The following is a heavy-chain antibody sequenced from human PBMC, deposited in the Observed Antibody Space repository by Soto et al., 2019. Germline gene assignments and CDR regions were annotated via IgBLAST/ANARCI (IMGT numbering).Heavy chain of an antibody. J-gene: IGHJ5*02. CDR3: ARDLPYSSGWLNWFDP. CDR2: IYSGGST. D-gene: IGHD6-19*01. V-gene: IGHV3-53*01. CDR1: GFTVSSNY. Sequence: EVQLVESGGGLIQPGGSLRLSCAASGFTVSSNYMSWVRQAPGKGLEWVSVIYSGGSTYYADPVKGRFTISRDNSKNTLYLQMNSLRAEDTAVYYCARDLPYSSGWLNWFDPWGQGTLVTVSS.